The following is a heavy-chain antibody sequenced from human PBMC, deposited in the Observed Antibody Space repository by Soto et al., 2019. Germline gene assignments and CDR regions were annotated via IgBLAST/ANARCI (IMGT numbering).Heavy chain of an antibody. CDR2: IYSGGST. D-gene: IGHD3-3*01. V-gene: IGHV3-66*02. CDR1: GFTVSSSY. CDR3: GRDKRDLRFLEWSYYFDY. Sequence: GGSLRLSCAATGFTVSSSYMSWVRQAPGKGLQWVSVIYSGGSTHYADSVKGRFTISRDNSKNTLYLQMNSLRAEDTAVYYCGRDKRDLRFLEWSYYFDYWGQGTLVTVSS. J-gene: IGHJ4*02.